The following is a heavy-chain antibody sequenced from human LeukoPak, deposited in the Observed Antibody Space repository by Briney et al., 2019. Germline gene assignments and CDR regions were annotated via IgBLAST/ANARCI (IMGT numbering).Heavy chain of an antibody. CDR1: GFTFDDYA. D-gene: IGHD3-3*01. Sequence: GGSLRLSCAASGFTFDDYAMHWVRQAPGKGLEWVSAISGSGGSTYYADSVKGRFTISRDNSKNTLYLQMNSLRAEDTAVYYCAKVPNYDFWSGYSHYFDYWGQGTLVTVSS. V-gene: IGHV3-23*01. CDR3: AKVPNYDFWSGYSHYFDY. CDR2: ISGSGGST. J-gene: IGHJ4*02.